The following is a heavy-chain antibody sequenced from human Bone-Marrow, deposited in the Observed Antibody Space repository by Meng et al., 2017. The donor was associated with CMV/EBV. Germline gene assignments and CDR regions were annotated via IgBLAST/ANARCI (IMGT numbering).Heavy chain of an antibody. Sequence: GESLKISCVVSGFTFSNYWMTWVRQAPGKGLEWVANIKQDETEKYYVDSVKGRFTIFRDNAKNSLYLQMDNLRAEDTAVYYCAKSTSKRGMVVTPLSWGQGTLVTVSS. J-gene: IGHJ4*02. CDR2: IKQDETEK. V-gene: IGHV3-7*01. CDR3: AKSTSKRGMVVTPLS. D-gene: IGHD4-23*01. CDR1: GFTFSNYW.